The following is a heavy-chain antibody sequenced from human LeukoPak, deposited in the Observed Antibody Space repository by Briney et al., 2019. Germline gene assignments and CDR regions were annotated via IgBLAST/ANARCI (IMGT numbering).Heavy chain of an antibody. CDR2: INPNSGGT. D-gene: IGHD4-17*01. J-gene: IGHJ4*02. Sequence: GASVKVSCKASGYTFTGYYMHWVRQAPGQGLEWMGWINPNSGGTNYAQKFQGRVTMTRDTSISTAYMELSRLRSDDTAVYCCARDSDYGDYGDYWGQGTLVTVSS. CDR1: GYTFTGYY. CDR3: ARDSDYGDYGDY. V-gene: IGHV1-2*02.